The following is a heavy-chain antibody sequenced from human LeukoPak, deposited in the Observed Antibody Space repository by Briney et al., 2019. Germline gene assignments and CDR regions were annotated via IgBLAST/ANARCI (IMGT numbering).Heavy chain of an antibody. V-gene: IGHV3-64*01. J-gene: IGHJ5*02. Sequence: GSLRLSCAASGFTFSNYPIHWVRQAPGKGLEFVSSIHSNGISTYYGNSVKGRFTVSRDNSKNTVYLQMGSLREEDMAVYYCARTQQWLATGGWYWFDTWGQGTLVTVSS. CDR1: GFTFSNYP. CDR3: ARTQQWLATGGWYWFDT. D-gene: IGHD6-19*01. CDR2: IHSNGIST.